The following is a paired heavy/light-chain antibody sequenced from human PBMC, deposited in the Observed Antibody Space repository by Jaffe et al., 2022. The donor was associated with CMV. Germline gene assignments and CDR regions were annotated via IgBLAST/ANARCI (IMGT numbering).Light chain of an antibody. Sequence: QSALTQPASVSGSPGQSITISCTGTSSDVGGYNYVSWYQQHPGKAPKLMIYDVSNRPSGVSNRFSGSKSGNTASLTISGLQAEDEADYYCSSYTSSSTFVVFGGGTKLTVL. V-gene: IGLV2-14*03. CDR1: SSDVGGYNY. CDR2: DVS. CDR3: SSYTSSSTFVV. J-gene: IGLJ2*01.
Heavy chain of an antibody. CDR1: GGSISSYY. Sequence: QVQLQESGPGLVKPSETLSLTCTVSGGSISSYYWSWIRQPPGKGLEWIGYIYYSGSTNYNPSLKSRVTISVDTSKNQFSLKLSSVTAADTAVYYCARQDMDLVTTKGPVAGSYWYFDLWGRGTLVTVSS. CDR2: IYYSGST. J-gene: IGHJ2*01. V-gene: IGHV4-59*08. D-gene: IGHD5-12*01. CDR3: ARQDMDLVTTKGPVAGSYWYFDL.